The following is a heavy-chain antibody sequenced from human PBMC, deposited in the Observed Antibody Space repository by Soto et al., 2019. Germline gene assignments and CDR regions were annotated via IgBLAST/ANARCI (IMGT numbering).Heavy chain of an antibody. D-gene: IGHD1-26*01. CDR2: ISWNSGSI. V-gene: IGHV3-9*01. CDR3: AKQAVQWELLRGWNWYFDL. J-gene: IGHJ2*01. CDR1: GFTFDDYA. Sequence: EVQLVESGGGLVQPGRSLRLSCAASGFTFDDYAMHWVRQAPGKGLEWVSGISWNSGSIGYADSVKGRFTISRDNAKNSLYLQMNSLRAEDTALYYCAKQAVQWELLRGWNWYFDLWGRGTLVTVSS.